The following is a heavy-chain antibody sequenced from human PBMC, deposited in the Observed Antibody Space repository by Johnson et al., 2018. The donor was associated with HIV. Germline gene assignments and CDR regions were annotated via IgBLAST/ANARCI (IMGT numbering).Heavy chain of an antibody. Sequence: GRFTISRDNSKNTLYLQMNSLRAEDTAVYYCAKGLGGAFDIWGQGTMVTVSS. CDR3: AKGLGGAFDI. V-gene: IGHV3-23*01. J-gene: IGHJ3*02. D-gene: IGHD3-16*01.